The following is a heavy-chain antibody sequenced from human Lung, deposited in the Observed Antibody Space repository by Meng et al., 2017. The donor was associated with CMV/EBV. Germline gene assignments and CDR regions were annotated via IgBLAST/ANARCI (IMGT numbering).Heavy chain of an antibody. J-gene: IGHJ6*02. V-gene: IGHV3-49*03. CDR3: TRADIDGYNWKGYYYYGMDV. CDR2: IRSKAYGGTT. Sequence: SLMFSCTSSGTITGDYDMCWLRQAPGKGLEWVDFIRSKAYGGTTEYGASVKDRFTISRDDSKSIAYRQMNSLKTEDTAVYYCTRADIDGYNWKGYYYYGMDVWGQGTTVTVSS. CDR1: GTITGDYD. D-gene: IGHD1-20*01.